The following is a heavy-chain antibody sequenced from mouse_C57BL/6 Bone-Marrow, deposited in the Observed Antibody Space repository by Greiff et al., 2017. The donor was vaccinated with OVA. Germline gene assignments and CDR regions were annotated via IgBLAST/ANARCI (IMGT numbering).Heavy chain of an antibody. D-gene: IGHD4-1*01. J-gene: IGHJ2*01. V-gene: IGHV14-4*01. CDR3: NTGNWDDY. Sequence: EVQLQQSGAELVRPGASVKLSCTASGFNIKDDYMHWVKQRPEQGLEWIGWIDPANGDTEYASKFQGKATITADTSSNTAYLQLSSLTSEDTAVYYCNTGNWDDYWGQGTTLTGSS. CDR1: GFNIKDDY. CDR2: IDPANGDT.